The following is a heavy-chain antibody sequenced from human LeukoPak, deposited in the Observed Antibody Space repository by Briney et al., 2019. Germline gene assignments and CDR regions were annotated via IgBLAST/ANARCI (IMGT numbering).Heavy chain of an antibody. CDR1: GFTFSSYA. Sequence: GGSLRLSCAASGFTFSSYAMSWVRQAPGKGLEWVSSISSSSSYIYYADSVKGRFTISRDNAKNSLYLQMNSLRAEDTAVYYCARDQGDGYIDYWGQGTLVTVSS. CDR2: ISSSSSYI. V-gene: IGHV3-21*01. J-gene: IGHJ4*02. CDR3: ARDQGDGYIDY. D-gene: IGHD5-24*01.